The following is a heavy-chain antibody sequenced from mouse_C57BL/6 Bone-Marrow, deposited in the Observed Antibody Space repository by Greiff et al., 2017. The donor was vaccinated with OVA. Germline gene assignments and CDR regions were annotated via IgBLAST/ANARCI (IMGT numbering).Heavy chain of an antibody. J-gene: IGHJ3*01. CDR3: IPYYCNYAWFAY. V-gene: IGHV14-4*01. CDR1: GFNIKDDC. Sequence: VQLQQPGAELVRPGASVKLSCTASGFNIKDDCMHWVKQRPEQGLEWIGWIDPENGDTEYASKFQGKATITADTSSNTAYLQLSSLTSEDTAVYYCIPYYCNYAWFAYWGQGTLVTVSA. CDR2: IDPENGDT. D-gene: IGHD2-10*01.